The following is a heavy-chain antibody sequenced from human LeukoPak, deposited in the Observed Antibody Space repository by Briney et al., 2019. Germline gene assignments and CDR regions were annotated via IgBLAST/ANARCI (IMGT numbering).Heavy chain of an antibody. CDR1: GFTFSSYS. D-gene: IGHD6-13*01. CDR2: ISGGGGST. J-gene: IGHJ4*02. Sequence: GGSLRLSCAASGFTFSSYSMSWVRQAPGKGLEWVSAISGGGGSTYYADSVKGRFTISRDNSKNTIYLQMNSLRAEDTALYYCAKAAAAPGFDFWGQGTLVTVSS. V-gene: IGHV3-23*01. CDR3: AKAAAAPGFDF.